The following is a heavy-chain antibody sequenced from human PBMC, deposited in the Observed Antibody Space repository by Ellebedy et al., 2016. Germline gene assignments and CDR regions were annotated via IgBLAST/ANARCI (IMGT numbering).Heavy chain of an antibody. Sequence: SETLSLXXTVSGGSVSSGSYYWSWIRQPPGKGLEWIGYIYYSGSTNYNPSLKSRVTISVDTSKNQFSLKLSSVTAADTAVYYCARDSGYRPLRYFDLWGRGTLVTVSS. CDR3: ARDSGYRPLRYFDL. CDR1: GGSVSSGSYY. CDR2: IYYSGST. D-gene: IGHD5-18*01. V-gene: IGHV4-61*01. J-gene: IGHJ2*01.